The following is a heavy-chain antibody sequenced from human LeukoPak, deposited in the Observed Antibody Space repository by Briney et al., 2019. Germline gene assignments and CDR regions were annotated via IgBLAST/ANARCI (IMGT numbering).Heavy chain of an antibody. J-gene: IGHJ4*02. D-gene: IGHD3-16*02. Sequence: SETLSLTCTVSGDSISSSSYYWGWIRQPPGKGLERIGSVYHGGSTYHTPSLKSRVTISVDTSNNRFSLKLNSVTAAGTAVYYCARQIWRIDRNYFDYWGQGTLVIVSS. V-gene: IGHV4-39*01. CDR3: ARQIWRIDRNYFDY. CDR2: VYHGGST. CDR1: GDSISSSSYY.